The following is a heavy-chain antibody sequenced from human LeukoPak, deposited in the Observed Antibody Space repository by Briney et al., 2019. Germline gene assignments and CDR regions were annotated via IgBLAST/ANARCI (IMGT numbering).Heavy chain of an antibody. J-gene: IGHJ4*02. CDR3: ARGLPYYYGSGSYFGY. CDR1: GYSISSGYY. D-gene: IGHD3-10*01. V-gene: IGHV4-38-2*02. CDR2: IYHSGST. Sequence: SETLSLTCTVSGYSISSGYYWGWIRQPPGKGLEWIGSIYHSGSTYYNPSLKSRVSISVDTSKNQFSLKLSSVTAADTAVYYCARGLPYYYGSGSYFGYWGQGTLVTVSS.